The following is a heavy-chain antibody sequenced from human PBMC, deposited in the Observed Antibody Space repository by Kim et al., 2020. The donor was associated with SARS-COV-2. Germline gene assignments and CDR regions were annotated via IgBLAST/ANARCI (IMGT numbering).Heavy chain of an antibody. CDR3: AKDFATTTRASGNDY. D-gene: IGHD4-17*01. CDR2: ISYDGSNK. V-gene: IGHV3-30*18. J-gene: IGHJ4*02. CDR1: GFTFSSYG. Sequence: GGSLRLSCAASGFTFSSYGMHWVRQAPGKGLEWVAVISYDGSNKYYADSVKGRFTISRDNSKNTLYLQMNSLRAEDTAVYYCAKDFATTTRASGNDYWGQGTLGTVSS.